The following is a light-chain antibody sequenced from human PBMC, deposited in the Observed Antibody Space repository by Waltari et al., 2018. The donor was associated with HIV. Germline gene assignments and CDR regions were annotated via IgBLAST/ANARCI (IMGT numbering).Light chain of an antibody. CDR1: QGISSY. J-gene: IGKJ5*01. Sequence: DIQLTQSPSFLSASVGDRVSITCRASQGISSYLAWYQQKPGKAPNLLIYAASALQSGVPSRFSGSGYGTEFTLTISSLQPEDFATYYCQQLNGYPFTFGQGTRLEIK. CDR2: AAS. V-gene: IGKV1-9*01. CDR3: QQLNGYPFT.